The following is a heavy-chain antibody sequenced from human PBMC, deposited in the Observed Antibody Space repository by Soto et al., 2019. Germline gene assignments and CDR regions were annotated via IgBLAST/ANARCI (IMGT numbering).Heavy chain of an antibody. V-gene: IGHV1-69*12. CDR3: ASRVGCSGGSCYSPIDY. CDR1: GGTFSSYA. J-gene: IGHJ4*02. D-gene: IGHD2-15*01. Sequence: QVQLVQSGAEVKKPGSSVKVSCKASGGTFSSYAISWVRQAPGQGLEWMGGIIPIFGTANYAQKFQGRVTITADESTSTAYMELSSLRSDDTAVYYCASRVGCSGGSCYSPIDYWGQGTLVTVSS. CDR2: IIPIFGTA.